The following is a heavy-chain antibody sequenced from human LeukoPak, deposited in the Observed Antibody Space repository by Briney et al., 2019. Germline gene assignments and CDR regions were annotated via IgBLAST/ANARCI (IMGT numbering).Heavy chain of an antibody. CDR1: GGSISGYY. J-gene: IGHJ3*02. CDR3: ARHFLCADDCYSLRPFDM. CDR2: NHYSGSI. Sequence: SETLSLTCTVSGGSISGYYWSWIRKPPGKGLEWIGYNHYSGSIKYNPSLKSRVTISVDTSKNQFSLRLTSVTAADTAVYYCARHFLCADDCYSLRPFDMWGQGTMVTVSS. V-gene: IGHV4-59*08. D-gene: IGHD2-21*02.